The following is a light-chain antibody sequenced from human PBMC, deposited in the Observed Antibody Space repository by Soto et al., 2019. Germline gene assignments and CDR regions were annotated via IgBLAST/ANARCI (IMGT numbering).Light chain of an antibody. Sequence: EIMMTQSPATLSVSPGERATLSCRASQSVSSSYLAWYQQKPGQAPRLLIYGASSRATGIPDRFSGSGSGTDFTLTISRLEPEDFAVYYCQQYGSSPPFTFGPGTKVDIK. CDR3: QQYGSSPPFT. J-gene: IGKJ3*01. CDR2: GAS. CDR1: QSVSSSY. V-gene: IGKV3-20*01.